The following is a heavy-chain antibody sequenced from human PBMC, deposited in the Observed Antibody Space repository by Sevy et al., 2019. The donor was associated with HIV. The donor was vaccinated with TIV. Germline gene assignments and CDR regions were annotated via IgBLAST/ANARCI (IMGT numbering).Heavy chain of an antibody. CDR1: GFTFSSYA. D-gene: IGHD2-15*01. CDR2: VSGSGRYT. Sequence: GGSLRLSCAASGFTFSSYATSWVRQAPGKGLEWVSSVSGSGRYTYYADSVEGRFTISRDNSKNSLYVQMNSLRAEDTAVYFCAKGYCSGGSCPRDYYYYGMDVWGQGTTVTVSS. J-gene: IGHJ6*02. CDR3: AKGYCSGGSCPRDYYYYGMDV. V-gene: IGHV3-23*01.